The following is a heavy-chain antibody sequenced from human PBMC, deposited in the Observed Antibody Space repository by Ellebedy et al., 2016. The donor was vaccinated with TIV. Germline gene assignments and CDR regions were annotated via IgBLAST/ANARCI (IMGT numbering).Heavy chain of an antibody. Sequence: PGGSLRLSCAASGFSFRSYWMSWVRQAPGKGLEWVANIYQDGSVQYYVDSVKGRFTISRDNADNSLFLQMNSLRAEDTAVYYCARRGSYGDYAVQINSGFDTWGRGTLVAVSS. CDR2: IYQDGSVQ. CDR3: ARRGSYGDYAVQINSGFDT. J-gene: IGHJ5*02. V-gene: IGHV3-7*01. D-gene: IGHD4-17*01. CDR1: GFSFRSYW.